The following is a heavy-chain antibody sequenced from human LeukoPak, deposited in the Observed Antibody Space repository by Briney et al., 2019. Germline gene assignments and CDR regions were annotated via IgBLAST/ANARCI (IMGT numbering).Heavy chain of an antibody. D-gene: IGHD1-26*01. CDR1: GFTFSSYG. CDR3: ARDLERSSYAELDN. CDR2: IWYDGNKK. Sequence: GGSLRLSCAASGFTFSSYGMHWVRQAPGKGLEWVAVIWYDGNKKSYADSVKGRFTISRDNSKNPLYLQMNSLRAEDTAVYYCARDLERSSYAELDNWGQGTMVTVSS. J-gene: IGHJ4*02. V-gene: IGHV3-33*01.